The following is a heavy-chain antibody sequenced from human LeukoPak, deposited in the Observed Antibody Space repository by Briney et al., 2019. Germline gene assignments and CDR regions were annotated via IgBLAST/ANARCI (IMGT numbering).Heavy chain of an antibody. V-gene: IGHV3-21*01. J-gene: IGHJ4*02. D-gene: IGHD3-10*01. Sequence: PGGSLRLSCATSGFTSSSHDMNWVRQAPGKGLEWVSSITGSSKSIDYADSVKGRFTISRDNSKNTLFLQMNSLRDDDSAIYYCARVRGGGFRTADYWGQGTLVTVSS. CDR2: ITGSSKSI. CDR1: GFTSSSHD. CDR3: ARVRGGGFRTADY.